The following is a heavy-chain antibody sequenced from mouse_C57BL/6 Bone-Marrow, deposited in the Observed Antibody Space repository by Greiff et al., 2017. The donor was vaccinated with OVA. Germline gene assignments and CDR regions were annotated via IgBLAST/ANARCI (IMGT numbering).Heavy chain of an antibody. D-gene: IGHD4-1*01. CDR1: GFTFSDYG. Sequence: DVKLVESGGGLVKPGGSLKLSCEASGFTFSDYGMHWVRPAPEKGLEWVAYISSGSSTIYYADTVKGRFTISSDNAKHTLFLQMTSLRSADTAMYYCARAETGTGDYWGQGTTLTVSS. CDR2: ISSGSSTI. V-gene: IGHV5-17*01. J-gene: IGHJ2*01. CDR3: ARAETGTGDY.